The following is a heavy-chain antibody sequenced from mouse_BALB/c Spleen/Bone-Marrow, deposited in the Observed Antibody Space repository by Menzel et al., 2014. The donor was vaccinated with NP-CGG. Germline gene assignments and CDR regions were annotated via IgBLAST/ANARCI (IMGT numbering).Heavy chain of an antibody. CDR1: GFNIKDTY. D-gene: IGHD1-1*01. V-gene: IGHV14-3*02. CDR2: IDPANGNT. J-gene: IGHJ4*01. Sequence: VQLRQSGAELVKPGASVKLSCTASGFNIKDTYMHWVKQRPEQGLEWIGRIDPANGNTKYDPKFQGKATITADTSSNTACLQLSSLTSEDTAVYYCARSRDYGSSYYAMDYWGQGTSVTDSS. CDR3: ARSRDYGSSYYAMDY.